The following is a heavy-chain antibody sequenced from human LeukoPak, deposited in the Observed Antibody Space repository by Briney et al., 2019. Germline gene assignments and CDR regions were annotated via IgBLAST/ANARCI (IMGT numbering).Heavy chain of an antibody. CDR1: GYTFTSYA. CDR3: ASTGYNSSWYGVFDY. D-gene: IGHD6-13*01. V-gene: IGHV1-3*01. Sequence: ASVTVSCTASGYTFTSYAMHWARQAPGQRLEWMGWINAGNHNTKYSQKFQGRVTITRDTSASTAYMELSSLRSEDTAVYYCASTGYNSSWYGVFDYGGQETRVTVSS. CDR2: INAGNHNT. J-gene: IGHJ4*02.